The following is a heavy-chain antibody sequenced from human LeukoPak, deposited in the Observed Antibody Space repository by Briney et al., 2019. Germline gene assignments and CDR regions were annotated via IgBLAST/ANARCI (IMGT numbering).Heavy chain of an antibody. V-gene: IGHV3-21*01. CDR2: ISSGGDYI. CDR3: AREGGSYQFDY. Sequence: GGSLRLSCAASGFTFNSYNMNWVRQAPGKGLEWVSFISSGGDYIYYADSVKGRFTISRDNAKNSVYLQMSSLRAEDTAVYYCAREGGSYQFDYWGQGTLVTVSS. D-gene: IGHD1-26*01. CDR1: GFTFNSYN. J-gene: IGHJ4*02.